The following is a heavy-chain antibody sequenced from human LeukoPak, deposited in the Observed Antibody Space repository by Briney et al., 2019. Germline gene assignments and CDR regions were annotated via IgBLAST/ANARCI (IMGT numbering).Heavy chain of an antibody. Sequence: PGGSLRLSCAASRFTFSSYWMSLVRQAPGKGLEWVATINQDGSEKYYVDSVKGRFTISRDSAKNSLYLQMNSLRAEDTAVYYCARDHSDPGLFFDYWGQGTLVTVSS. CDR3: ARDHSDPGLFFDY. CDR1: RFTFSSYW. V-gene: IGHV3-7*01. CDR2: INQDGSEK. J-gene: IGHJ4*02. D-gene: IGHD2-15*01.